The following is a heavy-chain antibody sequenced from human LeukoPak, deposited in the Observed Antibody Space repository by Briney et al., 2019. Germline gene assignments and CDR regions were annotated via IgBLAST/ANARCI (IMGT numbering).Heavy chain of an antibody. CDR2: IYYSGST. CDR3: ARLKTGTTALDAFDI. Sequence: SETLSLTCTVSGGSISSSSYYWGWIRQPPGKGLEWIGSIYYSGSTYYNPSLKSRVTISVDTSKNQFSLKLSSVTAADTAVYYCARLKTGTTALDAFDIWGRGTMVTVSS. CDR1: GGSISSSSYY. J-gene: IGHJ3*02. V-gene: IGHV4-39*01. D-gene: IGHD1-7*01.